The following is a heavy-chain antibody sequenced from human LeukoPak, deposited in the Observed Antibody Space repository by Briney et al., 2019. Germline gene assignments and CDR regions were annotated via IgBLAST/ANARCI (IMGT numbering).Heavy chain of an antibody. CDR1: GFTFSSYG. D-gene: IGHD3-10*01. V-gene: IGHV3-30*02. Sequence: GGSLRLSCAASGFTFSSYGMHWVRQAPGKGLEWVAFIRYDGSNKYYADSVKGRFTISRDNSKNTLYLQMNSLRAEDTAVYYCARDQYYGSGSYYNEGGKFDYWGQGTLVTVSS. CDR2: IRYDGSNK. CDR3: ARDQYYGSGSYYNEGGKFDY. J-gene: IGHJ4*02.